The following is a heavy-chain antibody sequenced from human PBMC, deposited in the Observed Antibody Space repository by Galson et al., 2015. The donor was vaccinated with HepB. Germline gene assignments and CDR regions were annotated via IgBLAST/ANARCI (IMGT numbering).Heavy chain of an antibody. CDR1: GASISSSDYY. Sequence: SETLSLTCTVSGASISSSDYYWGWIRQPPGTGLEWIGSIYYSGSTYYNPSLKSRVTISVDTSKNQFSLKLSSVTAADTAAYYCARLGVGAVPRNAFDIWGQGTMVTVSS. D-gene: IGHD1-26*01. V-gene: IGHV4-39*01. CDR3: ARLGVGAVPRNAFDI. J-gene: IGHJ3*02. CDR2: IYYSGST.